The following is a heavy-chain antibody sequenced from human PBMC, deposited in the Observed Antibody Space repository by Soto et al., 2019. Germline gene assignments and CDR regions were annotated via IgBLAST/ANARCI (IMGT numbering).Heavy chain of an antibody. Sequence: LSLTCAISGDIVSSNSAAWNWIRQSPSRGLEWLGRTYYRSKWYNDYAVSVKSRITINPDTSKNQFSLQLNSVTPEDTAVYYCAKSRVGIFGVVYYYYGMDVWGQGTTVTVSS. V-gene: IGHV6-1*01. D-gene: IGHD3-3*01. CDR1: GDIVSSNSAA. J-gene: IGHJ6*02. CDR2: TYYRSKWYN. CDR3: AKSRVGIFGVVYYYYGMDV.